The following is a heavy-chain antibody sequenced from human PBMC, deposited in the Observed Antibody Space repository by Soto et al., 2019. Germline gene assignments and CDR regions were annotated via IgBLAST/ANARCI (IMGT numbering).Heavy chain of an antibody. Sequence: ASVKVSCEASGYTFTSYYMHCVRQAPGQGLEWMGIINPSGGSTSYAQKFQGRVTMTRDTSTSTVYMELSSLRSEDTAVYYCARTPGIVATINYFDYWGQGTLVTVSS. CDR1: GYTFTSYY. D-gene: IGHD5-12*01. J-gene: IGHJ4*02. CDR3: ARTPGIVATINYFDY. V-gene: IGHV1-46*01. CDR2: INPSGGST.